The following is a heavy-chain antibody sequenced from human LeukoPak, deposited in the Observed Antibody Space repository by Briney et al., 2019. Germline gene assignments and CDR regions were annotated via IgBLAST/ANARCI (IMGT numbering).Heavy chain of an antibody. D-gene: IGHD3-10*01. V-gene: IGHV3-21*01. CDR1: GFTFSSYS. Sequence: GGSLRLSCAASGFTFSSYSMNWVRQAPGKGLEWVSSISSSSSYIYYADSVKGRFTISRDNAKNSLYLQMNSLRAEDTAVYYCARVGFGELFFGYWGQGTLVTVSS. CDR3: ARVGFGELFFGY. J-gene: IGHJ4*02. CDR2: ISSSSSYI.